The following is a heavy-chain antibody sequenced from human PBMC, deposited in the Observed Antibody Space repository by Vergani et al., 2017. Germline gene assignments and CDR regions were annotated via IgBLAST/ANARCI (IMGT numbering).Heavy chain of an antibody. CDR3: ANSYCSSLSCYAFYGMEV. CDR1: GFSFITYG. V-gene: IGHV3-30*02. CDR2: LRYDGSNE. D-gene: IGHD2-2*01. J-gene: IGHJ6*02. Sequence: QVQLVESGGVVVQPGGSLRLSCAASGFSFITYGMHWVRQAPGRGLEWVAFLRYDGSNEYYGDAVKGRFIISRDNSKNMLSLEMHSLRPEDTAVYYCANSYCSSLSCYAFYGMEVWGQGTTVTVSS.